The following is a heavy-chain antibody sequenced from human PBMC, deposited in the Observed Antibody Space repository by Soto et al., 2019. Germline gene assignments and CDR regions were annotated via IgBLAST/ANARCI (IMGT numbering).Heavy chain of an antibody. J-gene: IGHJ6*02. CDR2: IIPIFGTA. CDR1: RGTFSSYA. V-gene: IGHV1-69*13. CDR3: ARAAAAGYYYGMDV. Sequence: SVKVSCKASRGTFSSYAISWVRQAPGQGLEWMGGIIPIFGTANYAQKFQGRVTITADESTSTAYVELSSLRSEDTAVYYCARAAAAGYYYGMDVWGQGTTATVSS. D-gene: IGHD6-13*01.